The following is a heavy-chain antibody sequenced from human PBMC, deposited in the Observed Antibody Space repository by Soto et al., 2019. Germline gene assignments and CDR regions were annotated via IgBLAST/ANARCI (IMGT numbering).Heavy chain of an antibody. D-gene: IGHD6-13*01. Sequence: QVQLQESGPGLVKPSGTLSLTCAVSGVSISSHDWWTWVRQPPGKGLEWIGESHQSGNTNYNSSLESRATISVDKSKNPFSLKLSSVTVADTAVYYCATRDNSRCYWGQGTLVTVSS. CDR2: SHQSGNT. CDR3: ATRDNSRCY. V-gene: IGHV4-4*02. CDR1: GVSISSHDW. J-gene: IGHJ4*02.